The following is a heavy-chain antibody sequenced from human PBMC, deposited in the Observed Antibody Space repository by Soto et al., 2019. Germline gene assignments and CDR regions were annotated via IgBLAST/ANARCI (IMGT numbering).Heavy chain of an antibody. D-gene: IGHD5-12*01. J-gene: IGHJ5*02. CDR2: ISYDGRNK. CDR1: GFTFSSYG. CDR3: AKDPNGEWLRFRANWFDP. Sequence: QVQLVESGGGVVQPGRSLRLSCAASGFTFSSYGMHWVRQAPGKGLEWVAVISYDGRNKYYADSVKGRFTMSRDTSKNTLSLQMNSLRAEDTAVYFCAKDPNGEWLRFRANWFDPWGQGTLVTVSS. V-gene: IGHV3-30*18.